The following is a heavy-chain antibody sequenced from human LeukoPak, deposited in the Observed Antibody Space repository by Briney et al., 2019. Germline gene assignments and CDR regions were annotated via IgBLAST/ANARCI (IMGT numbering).Heavy chain of an antibody. CDR3: ASVGSGWYYFDY. V-gene: IGHV3-66*01. D-gene: IGHD6-19*01. Sequence: GGSLRLSCAASGFTVSSNYMSWVRQAPGKGLEWVSVIYSGGSTYYADSVKGRFTISRDNSKNTLYLQMNSLRAEDTAVYYCASVGSGWYYFDYWGQGTLVTVSS. CDR1: GFTVSSNY. CDR2: IYSGGST. J-gene: IGHJ4*02.